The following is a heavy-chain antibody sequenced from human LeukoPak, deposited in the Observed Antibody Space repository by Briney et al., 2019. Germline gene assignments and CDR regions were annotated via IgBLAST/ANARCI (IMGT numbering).Heavy chain of an antibody. Sequence: GGSLRLSCAASGFTSSSYWMSWVRQAPGKGLEWVANIKQDGSEKYYVDSVKGRFTISRDNAKNSLYLQMNSLRAEDTAVYYCARDGYNKDAFDIWGQGTMVTVSS. D-gene: IGHD5-24*01. CDR1: GFTSSSYW. V-gene: IGHV3-7*01. CDR2: IKQDGSEK. J-gene: IGHJ3*02. CDR3: ARDGYNKDAFDI.